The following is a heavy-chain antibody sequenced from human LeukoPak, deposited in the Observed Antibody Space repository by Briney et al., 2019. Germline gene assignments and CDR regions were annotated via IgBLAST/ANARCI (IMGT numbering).Heavy chain of an antibody. CDR1: GFTVSSNY. J-gene: IGHJ4*02. CDR3: AKDWQWPKGDYYLDY. V-gene: IGHV3-23*01. D-gene: IGHD6-19*01. Sequence: GGSLRLSCAASGFTVSSNYRSWVRQAPGKGLEWVSAISGSGGSTYYADSVKGRFTISRDNSKNTLYLQMNSLRAEDTAVYYCAKDWQWPKGDYYLDYWGQGTLVTVSS. CDR2: ISGSGGST.